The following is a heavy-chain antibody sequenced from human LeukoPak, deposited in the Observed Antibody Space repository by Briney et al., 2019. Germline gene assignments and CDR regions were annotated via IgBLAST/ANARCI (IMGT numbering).Heavy chain of an antibody. Sequence: GASVKVSCKASGYTFTNYAITWVRQAPGQGLEWMGWISGYNGNTNYAQNLQGRVTMTTDTSTSTAYMELRSLRSDDTALYYCARDAGGWSPRPHNWFDPWGQGTLITVSS. J-gene: IGHJ5*02. CDR1: GYTFTNYA. V-gene: IGHV1-18*01. D-gene: IGHD2-15*01. CDR2: ISGYNGNT. CDR3: ARDAGGWSPRPHNWFDP.